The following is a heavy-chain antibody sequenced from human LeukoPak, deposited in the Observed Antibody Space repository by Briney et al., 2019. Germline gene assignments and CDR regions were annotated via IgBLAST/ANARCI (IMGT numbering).Heavy chain of an antibody. J-gene: IGHJ6*02. CDR2: ISYDGSNK. CDR1: GFTFSSYG. D-gene: IGHD3-10*01. CDR3: AKGTSGGKVYYYGSVDV. V-gene: IGHV3-30*18. Sequence: GRSLRLSCAASGFTFSSYGMHWVRQAPGKGLEWVAVISYDGSNKYYADSVKGRLTISRDNSKNTLYLQMNSLRAEDTAVYYCAKGTSGGKVYYYGSVDVWGQGTTVTVSS.